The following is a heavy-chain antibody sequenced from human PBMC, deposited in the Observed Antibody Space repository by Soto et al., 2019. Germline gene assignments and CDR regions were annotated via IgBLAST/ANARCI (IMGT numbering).Heavy chain of an antibody. J-gene: IGHJ2*01. CDR1: GYTFTSYG. CDR3: ATARLGIWELWDFDL. CDR2: ISAYNGNT. D-gene: IGHD1-7*01. Sequence: QVQLVQSGAEVKKPGASVKVSCKASGYTFTSYGISWVRQAPGQGLEWMGWISAYNGNTNYAQKRQGRVTMTTETSTSTAYMELRSLRSDDTAVDYCATARLGIWELWDFDLWGRGTLVTVSS. V-gene: IGHV1-18*01.